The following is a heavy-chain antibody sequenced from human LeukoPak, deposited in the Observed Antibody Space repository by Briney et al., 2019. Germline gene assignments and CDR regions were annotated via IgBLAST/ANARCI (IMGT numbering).Heavy chain of an antibody. Sequence: GGSLRLSCAASGFTFSSYSMNWVRQAPGKGLEWVSSISTSSSYIYYADSMRGRFTISRDNAKNSLYLQLNSLKPEDTAVYYCARVAEAAAFDSWGQGTLVTVSS. V-gene: IGHV3-21*06. D-gene: IGHD6-13*01. CDR2: ISTSSSYI. CDR3: ARVAEAAAFDS. J-gene: IGHJ4*02. CDR1: GFTFSSYS.